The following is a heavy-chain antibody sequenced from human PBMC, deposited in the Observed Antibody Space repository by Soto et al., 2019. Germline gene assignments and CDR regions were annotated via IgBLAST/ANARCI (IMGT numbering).Heavy chain of an antibody. Sequence: EVQLVESGGGLVQPGGSLRLSCAASGFTFSSYYMPWVRQAPGKGLVWISRIKTDGSFSSYADSVKGRFTISRDNARNSLFLQRNSLSDDDTAVYYCARGFYGDPPGFDYWGQGTLVSVSS. CDR3: ARGFYGDPPGFDY. CDR1: GFTFSSYY. J-gene: IGHJ4*02. CDR2: IKTDGSFS. D-gene: IGHD4-17*01. V-gene: IGHV3-74*01.